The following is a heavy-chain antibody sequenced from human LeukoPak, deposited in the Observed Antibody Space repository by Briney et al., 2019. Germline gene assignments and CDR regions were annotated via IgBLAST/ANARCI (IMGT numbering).Heavy chain of an antibody. CDR2: IIPIFGTA. J-gene: IGHJ4*02. D-gene: IGHD3-3*01. CDR1: GGTFSSYA. CDR3: ARSSYDFWSGYYHDTSFDY. V-gene: IGHV1-69*05. Sequence: SVKVSCKASGGTFSSYAISWVRQAPGQGLEWMGRIIPIFGTANYAQKFQGRVTITTDESTSTAYMELSSLRSEDTAVYYCARSSYDFWSGYYHDTSFDYWGQGTLVTVSS.